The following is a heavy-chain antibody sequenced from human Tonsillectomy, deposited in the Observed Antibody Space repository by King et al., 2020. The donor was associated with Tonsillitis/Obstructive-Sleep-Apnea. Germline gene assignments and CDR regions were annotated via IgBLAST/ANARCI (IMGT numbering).Heavy chain of an antibody. Sequence: VQLVESGGGLVQPGGSLRLFCTASGFTFSNYAMNWVRQAPGKGLEWVSGMSGTSGNSYYADSVKGRFNISRDNSKNTLFLEMISLRAEDTAVYFCAKEKYSSSWGTTFDYWGQGTLVTVSS. V-gene: IGHV3-23*04. CDR1: GFTFSNYA. D-gene: IGHD6-13*01. CDR2: MSGTSGNS. J-gene: IGHJ4*02. CDR3: AKEKYSSSWGTTFDY.